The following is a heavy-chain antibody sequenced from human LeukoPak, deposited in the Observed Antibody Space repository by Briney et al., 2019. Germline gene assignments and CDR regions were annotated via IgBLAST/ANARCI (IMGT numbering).Heavy chain of an antibody. D-gene: IGHD3-10*01. CDR2: MNPNSGNT. V-gene: IGHV1-8*03. CDR3: ARGLRYYGSGSYSY. J-gene: IGHJ4*02. Sequence: ASVKVSCKASGYTFTSYDINWVRQATGQGLEWMGWMNPNSGNTGYAQKFQGRVTITRNTSISTAYMELSGLRSEDTAVYYCARGLRYYGSGSYSYWGQGTLVTVSS. CDR1: GYTFTSYD.